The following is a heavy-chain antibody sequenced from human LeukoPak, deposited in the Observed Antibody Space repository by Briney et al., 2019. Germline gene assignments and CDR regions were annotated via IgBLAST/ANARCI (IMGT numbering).Heavy chain of an antibody. CDR3: ARDVGITVADSFDP. D-gene: IGHD6-13*01. J-gene: IGHJ5*02. V-gene: IGHV1-2*02. CDR2: INPNSGGT. CDR1: GYTFTGYY. Sequence: EASVKVSCKASGYTFTGYYMHWVRQAPGQGLEWMGWINPNSGGTNYAQKFQGRVTMTRDTSISTAYMELSRLRSDDTAVYYCARDVGITVADSFDPWGQGTLVTVSS.